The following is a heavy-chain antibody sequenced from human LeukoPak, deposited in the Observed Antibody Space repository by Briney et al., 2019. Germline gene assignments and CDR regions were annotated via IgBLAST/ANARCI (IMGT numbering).Heavy chain of an antibody. V-gene: IGHV1-69*13. CDR1: GGTFSSYA. CDR3: ARPDYSYGSFDY. Sequence: SVKVSCKASGGTFSSYAISWVRQAPGQGLEWMGGIIPIFGTANYAQKFQGRVTITADESTSTAYMELSSLRSEDTAVYYCARPDYSYGSFDYWGQGTLVTVSS. D-gene: IGHD5-18*01. CDR2: IIPIFGTA. J-gene: IGHJ4*02.